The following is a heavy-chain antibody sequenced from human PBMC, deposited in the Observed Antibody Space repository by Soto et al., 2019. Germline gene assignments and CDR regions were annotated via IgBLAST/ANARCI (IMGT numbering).Heavy chain of an antibody. CDR1: GGSFSGYI. CDR2: INHSGSA. Sequence: SETLSLTCDVYGGSFSGYIWTWIRQTPGKGLQWIGQINHSGSANYNPSLKSRVTISVHTSNSQFSLELSSVTAADTAVYFCARTGKFYYYDNSGLPFDPWGQGTLVTVSS. D-gene: IGHD3-22*01. V-gene: IGHV4-34*01. J-gene: IGHJ5*02. CDR3: ARTGKFYYYDNSGLPFDP.